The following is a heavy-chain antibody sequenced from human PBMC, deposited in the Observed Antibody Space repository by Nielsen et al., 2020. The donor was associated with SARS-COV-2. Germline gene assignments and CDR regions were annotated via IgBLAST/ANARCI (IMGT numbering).Heavy chain of an antibody. V-gene: IGHV4-39*01. J-gene: IGHJ4*02. CDR2: IYYSGST. CDR3: ARPDGGNEGYYFDY. D-gene: IGHD4-23*01. CDR1: GGSISSSSYY. Sequence: SETLSLTCTVSGGSISSSSYYWGWIRQPPGKGLEWIGSIYYSGSTYYNPSLKSRVTISVDTSKNQFSLKLSSVTAADTAVYYCARPDGGNEGYYFDYWGQGTLVTVSS.